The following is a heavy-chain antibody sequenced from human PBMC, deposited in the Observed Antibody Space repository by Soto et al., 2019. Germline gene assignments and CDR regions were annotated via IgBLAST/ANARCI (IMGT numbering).Heavy chain of an antibody. CDR2: IYSNGST. CDR1: GGAISGYY. D-gene: IGHD3-3*01. V-gene: IGHV4-4*07. Sequence: SETLSLTCTVTGGAISGYYWTWIRQSDREGLEWIGRIYSNGSTNYNPYLKSRGTITLDMSMNYFSLSLSSVTAADTAVSYCARGQRFYDWFDPWGQGTLVTVSS. CDR3: ARGQRFYDWFDP. J-gene: IGHJ5*02.